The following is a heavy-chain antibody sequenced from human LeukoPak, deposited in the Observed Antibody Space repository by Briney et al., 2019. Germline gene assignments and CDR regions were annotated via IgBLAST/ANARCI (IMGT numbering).Heavy chain of an antibody. CDR1: GFTFISYW. V-gene: IGHV3-74*01. Sequence: GGSLRLSCAASGFTFISYWMHWVRQAPGKGLVWVSRINSDGSTTSYADSVKGRFTISRDNAKNTLYLQMNSLRAEDTAVYYCARGLRNTDTFDIWGQGTMVTVSS. CDR3: ARGLRNTDTFDI. J-gene: IGHJ3*02. CDR2: INSDGSTT. D-gene: IGHD2-15*01.